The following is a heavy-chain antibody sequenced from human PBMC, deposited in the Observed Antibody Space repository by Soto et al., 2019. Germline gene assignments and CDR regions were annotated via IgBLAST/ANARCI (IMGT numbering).Heavy chain of an antibody. CDR1: GDCITRWS. D-gene: IGHD6-13*01. J-gene: IGHJ4*02. CDR3: ARLGSSWYFDY. CDR2: IYYSGST. Sequence: SETRSLDCTVAGDCITRWSRNWIRQPPGKGLEWIGYIYYSGSTYYNPSLKSRVTISVDTSKNQFSLKLSSVTAADTAVYYCARLGSSWYFDYWGQGTLVTVSS. V-gene: IGHV4-59*04.